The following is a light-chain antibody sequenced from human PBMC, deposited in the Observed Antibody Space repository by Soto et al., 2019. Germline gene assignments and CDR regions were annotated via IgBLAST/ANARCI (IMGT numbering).Light chain of an antibody. Sequence: EIVLTQSPATLSFSPGERDTLSCRASQSVSSYLAWYQQKPGQAPRLLIYDASNRATGIPARFSGSGSETDFTLTISSLEPEDFAVYYCQQRSNWPLYTFGQGTKLDIK. CDR2: DAS. V-gene: IGKV3-11*01. CDR1: QSVSSY. CDR3: QQRSNWPLYT. J-gene: IGKJ2*01.